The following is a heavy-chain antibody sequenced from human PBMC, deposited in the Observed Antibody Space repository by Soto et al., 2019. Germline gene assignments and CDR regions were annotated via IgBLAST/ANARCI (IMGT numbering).Heavy chain of an antibody. CDR3: ARVHCSSTSCYPDYFDY. D-gene: IGHD2-2*01. CDR2: IYYSGST. V-gene: IGHV4-59*01. J-gene: IGHJ4*02. Sequence: QVQLQESGPGLVKPSETLSLTCTVSGGSISSYYWSWIRQPPGKGLEWIGSIYYSGSTNYNPSLKSRVTISVDTSKNQFSLKLSSVTAADTAVYYCARVHCSSTSCYPDYFDYWGQGTLVTVSS. CDR1: GGSISSYY.